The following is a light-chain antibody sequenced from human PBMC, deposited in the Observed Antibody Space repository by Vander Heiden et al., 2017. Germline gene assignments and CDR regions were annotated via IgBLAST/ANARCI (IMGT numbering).Light chain of an antibody. CDR3: CSYVGRHTFAWA. CDR1: SSDVGSYYL. CDR2: EGT. V-gene: IGLV2-23*03. J-gene: IGLJ3*02. Sequence: QSALTQPASVSGSPGQSITISCTGTSSDVGSYYLVSWYQQHPGKAPKLIGYEGTKRPSGVSDRFSGSKSGNTASPTISGLQAEDEADYYCCSYVGRHTFAWAFGGGTRLTVL.